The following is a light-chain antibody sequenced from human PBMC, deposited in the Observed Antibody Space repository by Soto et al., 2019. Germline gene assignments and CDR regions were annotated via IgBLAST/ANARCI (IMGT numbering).Light chain of an antibody. CDR3: QQYDNWPRT. V-gene: IGKV3-15*01. J-gene: IGKJ1*01. Sequence: EKVMTQSPATLSVSPGERATLSCGASQSVRSNVAWYQQKPGQPPRLLIYDASTRATGIPSRFSGSGSGTELTITISSLKSEDFEVYYCQQYDNWPRTFGQGTKVDIK. CDR1: QSVRSN. CDR2: DAS.